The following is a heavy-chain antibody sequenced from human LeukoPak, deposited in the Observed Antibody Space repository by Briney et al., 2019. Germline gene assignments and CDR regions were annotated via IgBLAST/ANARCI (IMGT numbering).Heavy chain of an antibody. Sequence: ASVKVSCKASGYTLTSYGFNWVRQAPGQGLEWMGWISGYNGNTTYAQKLQGRVTMTTDTSTSTAYMELRSLTSDDTAIYYCARSCGGDCYSPLDYWGQGTLVTVSS. D-gene: IGHD2-21*02. V-gene: IGHV1-18*01. J-gene: IGHJ4*01. CDR3: ARSCGGDCYSPLDY. CDR2: ISGYNGNT. CDR1: GYTLTSYG.